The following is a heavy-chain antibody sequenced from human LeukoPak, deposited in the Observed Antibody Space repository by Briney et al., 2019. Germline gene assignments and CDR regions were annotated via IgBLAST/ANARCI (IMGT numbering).Heavy chain of an antibody. D-gene: IGHD3-9*01. CDR2: IKRDGSEK. V-gene: IGHV3-7*04. Sequence: GGSLRLSCAASGFTFTTYWMSWVRQAPGKGLEWVANIKRDGSEKFYLDSLRGRFTISSDNAKNSLYLQMNSLRAEDTAVYFCARGGWDFDWLKGAFDIWGQGTVVTVSS. J-gene: IGHJ3*02. CDR3: ARGGWDFDWLKGAFDI. CDR1: GFTFTTYW.